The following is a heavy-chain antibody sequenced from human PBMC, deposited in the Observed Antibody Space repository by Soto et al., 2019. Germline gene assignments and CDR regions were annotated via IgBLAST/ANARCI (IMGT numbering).Heavy chain of an antibody. J-gene: IGHJ5*02. Sequence: PSETLSLTCTVSGGSIGSGVYFWSWIRQPPGKGLEWIGFISYTGSAYYNPSLKSRVTISVDRSKNQFSLKLSSVTAADTAVYYCARVPGPWGQGTLVTVSS. CDR1: GGSIGSGVYF. CDR2: ISYTGSA. V-gene: IGHV4-30-4*01. CDR3: ARVPGP.